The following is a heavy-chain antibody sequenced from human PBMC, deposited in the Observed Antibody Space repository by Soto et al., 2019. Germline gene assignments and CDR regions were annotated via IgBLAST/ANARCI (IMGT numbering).Heavy chain of an antibody. CDR3: AKGYYYHSSGYPAPFDY. Sequence: EVQLLESGGGLVQPGGSLRLSCAASGFTFSSYAMSWVRQAPGKGLEWVSAISGSGGSTYYADSVKGRFTISRDRSKYTLYLQMNSLRAEGTAVYYCAKGYYYHSSGYPAPFDYWGQGTLVTVSS. D-gene: IGHD3-22*01. CDR1: GFTFSSYA. CDR2: ISGSGGST. V-gene: IGHV3-23*01. J-gene: IGHJ4*02.